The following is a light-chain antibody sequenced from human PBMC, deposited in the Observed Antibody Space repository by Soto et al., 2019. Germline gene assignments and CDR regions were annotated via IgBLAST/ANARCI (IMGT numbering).Light chain of an antibody. V-gene: IGKV3-15*01. CDR3: QQYNNWPPWT. J-gene: IGKJ1*01. CDR2: GAS. Sequence: EIVMTQSPATLSVSPGERATLPCRASQSVSSNLAWYQQKPGQAPRLFIYGASTRATGIPARFSGSGSGTEFTLTISSLQSEDFAVYYCQQYNNWPPWTFGQGTKVEIK. CDR1: QSVSSN.